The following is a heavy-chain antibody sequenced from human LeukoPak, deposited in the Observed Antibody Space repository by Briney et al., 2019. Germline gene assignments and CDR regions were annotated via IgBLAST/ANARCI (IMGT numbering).Heavy chain of an antibody. CDR3: ARPGGYCSSTSGSAGAFDI. Sequence: GGSLSLSCAASGFTFSSYWMHWVRQAPRKGLVWVSRINSDGSSTSYADSVKGRFTISRDNAKNTLYLQMNSLRAEDMAVYYCARPGGYCSSTSGSAGAFDIWGQGTMVTVSS. D-gene: IGHD2-2*03. J-gene: IGHJ3*02. CDR1: GFTFSSYW. CDR2: INSDGSST. V-gene: IGHV3-74*01.